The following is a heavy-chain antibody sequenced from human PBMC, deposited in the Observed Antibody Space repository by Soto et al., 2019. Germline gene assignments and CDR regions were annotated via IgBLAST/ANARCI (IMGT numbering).Heavy chain of an antibody. CDR1: GYIFTNHY. Sequence: GASVKVSCKASGYIFTNHYIHWVRLAPGQGLEWMGIINPSGGSTNYLQKFQGRITMTRDTSTSTVYMELSSLRSEDTAVYFCARADYYDSSGFYYDCWGQGTLVTVSS. CDR2: INPSGGST. D-gene: IGHD3-22*01. J-gene: IGHJ4*02. CDR3: ARADYYDSSGFYYDC. V-gene: IGHV1-46*01.